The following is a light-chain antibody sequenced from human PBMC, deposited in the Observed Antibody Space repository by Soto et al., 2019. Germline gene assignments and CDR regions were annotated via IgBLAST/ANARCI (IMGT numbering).Light chain of an antibody. CDR3: QHYKTYSRT. Sequence: DIQMTQSPSTLPASVGDRVTITCRASQSISNWLAWYQQKPGTAPKLLIYDGSSFESGVPSRFSGSGSGTEFTLTISSLQPDDSATYYCQHYKTYSRTFGQGTKVEIK. CDR1: QSISNW. CDR2: DGS. J-gene: IGKJ1*01. V-gene: IGKV1-5*01.